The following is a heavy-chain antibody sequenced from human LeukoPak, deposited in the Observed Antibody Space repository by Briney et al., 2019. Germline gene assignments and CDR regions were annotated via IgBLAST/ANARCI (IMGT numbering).Heavy chain of an antibody. CDR3: AANIDTERGASDL. J-gene: IGHJ3*01. CDR1: GYTFTHFY. V-gene: IGHV1-2*02. Sequence: GASVKVSCKASGYTFTHFYIHWVRQAPGGGLEWMGWINPNSGETDYAQKFQGRVTMTRDTSISTAYMELSRLKSDDTSVYYCAANIDTERGASDLWGRGAMVTVS. CDR2: INPNSGET. D-gene: IGHD4/OR15-4a*01.